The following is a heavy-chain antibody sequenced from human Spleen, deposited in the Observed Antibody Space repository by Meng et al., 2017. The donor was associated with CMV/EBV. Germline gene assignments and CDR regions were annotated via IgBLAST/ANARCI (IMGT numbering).Heavy chain of an antibody. CDR3: ARVLPAANADYYGMDV. D-gene: IGHD2-2*01. V-gene: IGHV3-21*01. J-gene: IGHJ6*02. CDR1: GFTFSSYS. CDR2: ISSSSSYI. Sequence: GESLKISCAASGFTFSSYSMNWVRQAPGKGLEWVSSISSSSSYIYYADSVKGRFTISRDNSKNTLYLQMNSLRAEDTAVYYCARVLPAANADYYGMDVWGQGTTVTVSS.